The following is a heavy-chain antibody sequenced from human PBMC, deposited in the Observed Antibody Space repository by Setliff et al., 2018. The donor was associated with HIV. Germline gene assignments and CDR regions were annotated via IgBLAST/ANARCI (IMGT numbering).Heavy chain of an antibody. V-gene: IGHV3-7*04. CDR3: ARGIGQWLVLGYFQH. CDR1: GFTFSSYW. CDR2: IKQDGSEK. J-gene: IGHJ1*01. Sequence: GSLRLSCAASGFTFSSYWMSWVRQAPGKGLEWVANIKQDGSEKYYVDSVKGRFTISRDNAKNSLYLQMNSLRAEDTAVYYCARGIGQWLVLGYFQHWGQGTLVTVSS. D-gene: IGHD6-19*01.